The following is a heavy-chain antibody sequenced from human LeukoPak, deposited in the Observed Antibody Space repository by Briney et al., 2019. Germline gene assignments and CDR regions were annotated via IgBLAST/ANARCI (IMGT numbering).Heavy chain of an antibody. CDR1: GVTFSSFA. CDR2: ISDSGGTT. J-gene: IGHJ4*02. CDR3: AKEASGYGYYFDY. D-gene: IGHD3-10*01. V-gene: IGHV3-23*01. Sequence: GGSLRLSCAVSGVTFSSFAMSWVRQAPGKGLEWVSVISDSGGTTFYADSVKGRFTISRDNSKNTLYLQMSSLRAEDTAVYYCAKEASGYGYYFDYWGQGTLVTVSS.